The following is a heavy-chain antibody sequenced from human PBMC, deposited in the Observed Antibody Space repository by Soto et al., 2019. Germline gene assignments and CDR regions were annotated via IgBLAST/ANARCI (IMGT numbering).Heavy chain of an antibody. CDR3: ASHCSSTSCYALYYYGMDV. Sequence: GGSLRLSCSASGFTFSSYAMSWVRQPPGKGLNWVSTIFGSDRDTYYADSVKGRFTISRDNSKNTLYLQMNSLRAEDTAVYYCASHCSSTSCYALYYYGMDVWGQGTTVTVSS. CDR2: IFGSDRDT. V-gene: IGHV3-23*01. CDR1: GFTFSSYA. D-gene: IGHD2-2*01. J-gene: IGHJ6*02.